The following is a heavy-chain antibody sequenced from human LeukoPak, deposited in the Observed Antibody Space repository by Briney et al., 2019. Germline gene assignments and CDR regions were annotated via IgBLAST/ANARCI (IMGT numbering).Heavy chain of an antibody. CDR3: ARSHSLYQLRIDY. J-gene: IGHJ4*02. Sequence: ASVKVSCKASGYSFSDYYMHWVRQAPGQGLEWMGWINPKSGGTSTAQKFQGRVTMTRDTSITTVYMELSSLRSEDTAVYYCARSHSLYQLRIDYWGQGTLVTVSS. CDR2: INPKSGGT. V-gene: IGHV1-2*02. CDR1: GYSFSDYY. D-gene: IGHD2-2*01.